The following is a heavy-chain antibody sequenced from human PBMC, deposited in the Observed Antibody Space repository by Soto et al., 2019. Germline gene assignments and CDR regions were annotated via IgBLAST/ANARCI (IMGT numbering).Heavy chain of an antibody. D-gene: IGHD6-6*01. V-gene: IGHV3-23*01. CDR2: IAGNGGNI. CDR3: AKEGSGASRLLYYYGMDV. Sequence: EVQLLESGGGLVQPGGSLRLSCAASGFTFSRYAMGWVRQAPGKGLEWVSVIAGNGGNIHYVDSVKGRFTISRDNSENTLYLQMNSLRAEDTAVYYCAKEGSGASRLLYYYGMDVWGQGTTVTVSS. CDR1: GFTFSRYA. J-gene: IGHJ6*02.